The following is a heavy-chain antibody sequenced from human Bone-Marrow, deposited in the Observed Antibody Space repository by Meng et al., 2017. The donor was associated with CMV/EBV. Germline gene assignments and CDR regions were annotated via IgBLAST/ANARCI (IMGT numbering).Heavy chain of an antibody. CDR3: ARARTVTKTMDV. D-gene: IGHD4-11*01. CDR2: ISGSGGSA. J-gene: IGHJ6*01. CDR1: GFTFSSYA. Sequence: GESLKISCAASGFTFSSYAMSWVRQAPGKGLEWVSAISGSGGSAYYADSVKGRFTISRDNSKNTLYLQMNSLRAGDTAVYYCARARTVTKTMDVWGQGTTVTVSS. V-gene: IGHV3-23*01.